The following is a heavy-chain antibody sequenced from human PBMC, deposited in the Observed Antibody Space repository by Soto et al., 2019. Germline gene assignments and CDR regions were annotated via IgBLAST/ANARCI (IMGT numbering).Heavy chain of an antibody. CDR1: GDTFSSYT. J-gene: IGHJ6*02. D-gene: IGHD2-21*02. V-gene: IGHV1-69*02. Sequence: QVQLVQSGAEMKKPGSSVKVSCRSGGDTFSSYTVSWVRQAPGQGLEWMGRVIPILGVTNYARKFQGRVSTTAEKSTSTAYMELRSLRSEDSGVYYCARRRYCGADCYSQYYYGMAVWGQGTTVTVSS. CDR3: ARRRYCGADCYSQYYYGMAV. CDR2: VIPILGVT.